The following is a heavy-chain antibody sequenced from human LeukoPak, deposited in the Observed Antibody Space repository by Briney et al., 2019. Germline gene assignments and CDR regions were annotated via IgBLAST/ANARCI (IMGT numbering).Heavy chain of an antibody. CDR2: INPNSGGT. V-gene: IGHV1-2*02. Sequence: ASVKVSCKASGYTFTGYYMHWVRQAPGQGLEWMGWINPNSGGTNYAQKVQGRVTMTRDTSISTDYMDLSRLRSDDTAVYYCARVVRGRFLEWLFGTVFDYWGQGTLVTVSS. D-gene: IGHD3-3*01. J-gene: IGHJ4*02. CDR1: GYTFTGYY. CDR3: ARVVRGRFLEWLFGTVFDY.